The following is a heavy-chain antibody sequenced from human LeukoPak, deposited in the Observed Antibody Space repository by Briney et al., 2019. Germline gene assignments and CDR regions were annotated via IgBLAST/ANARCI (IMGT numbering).Heavy chain of an antibody. CDR3: ARYRGSVRSWFDF. D-gene: IGHD5/OR15-5a*01. CDR1: GYTFTSYG. CDR2: INPDSGGT. V-gene: IGHV1-2*02. J-gene: IGHJ4*02. Sequence: GASVKVSCKASGYTFTSYGISWVRQAPGQGLEWMGWINPDSGGTNYAQNFQGRVTMTRDTSISTAYMELYRLRSDDTAVYYCARYRGSVRSWFDFWGQGTLVTVSS.